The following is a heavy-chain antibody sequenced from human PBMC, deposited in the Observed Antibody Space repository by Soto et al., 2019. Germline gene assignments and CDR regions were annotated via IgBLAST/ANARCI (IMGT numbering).Heavy chain of an antibody. CDR1: GASISSSNW. D-gene: IGHD6-13*01. CDR3: ARGSYSSNFDY. Sequence: QVQLQESGPGLVKPSGTLSLTCAVSGASISSSNWWSWVRQPPGKGLEWIGEIYHRGSTNYNPSLKTRVTVAVDKSKTQFSLHLSSVTAADTAVYYCARGSYSSNFDYWGQGTLVTVSS. CDR2: IYHRGST. V-gene: IGHV4-4*02. J-gene: IGHJ4*02.